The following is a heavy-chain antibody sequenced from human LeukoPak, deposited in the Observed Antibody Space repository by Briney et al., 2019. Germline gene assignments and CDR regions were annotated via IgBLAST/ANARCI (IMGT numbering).Heavy chain of an antibody. V-gene: IGHV4-4*07. J-gene: IGHJ5*02. CDR2: IYTSGST. Sequence: SETLSLTCTVSGGSISSYYWNWIRQPAGKGLEWIGRIYTSGSTNYNPSLKSRVTMSVNTSKNQFYLKLNSVTAADTAVYYCARSMAAAGRNNWFDPWGQGTLVTVSS. CDR1: GGSISSYY. D-gene: IGHD6-13*01. CDR3: ARSMAAAGRNNWFDP.